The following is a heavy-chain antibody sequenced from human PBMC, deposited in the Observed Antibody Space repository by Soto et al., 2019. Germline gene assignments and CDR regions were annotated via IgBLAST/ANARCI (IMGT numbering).Heavy chain of an antibody. CDR2: TYPGDSDT. CDR1: GYSFTSYW. D-gene: IGHD6-6*01. Sequence: GESLKISCKGSGYSFTSYWIGWVRQMPGKGLECMGITYPGDSDTRYSPSFQGQVTISADKSISTAYLQWSSLKASDTAMYYCARRSASRPNYYYGMDVWGQGTTVTVSS. CDR3: ARRSASRPNYYYGMDV. V-gene: IGHV5-51*01. J-gene: IGHJ6*02.